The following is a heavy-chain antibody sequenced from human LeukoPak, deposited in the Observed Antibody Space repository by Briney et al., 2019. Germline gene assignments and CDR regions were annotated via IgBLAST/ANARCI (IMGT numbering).Heavy chain of an antibody. D-gene: IGHD2-21*01. CDR2: ISGSGGST. Sequence: GGSLRLSCAASGFTFSSYAMSWVRQAPGKWLEWVSAISGSGGSTYYADSVKGRFTISRDNSKNTLYLQMYSLRAEDTAVYYCAKAVMLWYEVFDYWGQGTLVTVSS. J-gene: IGHJ4*02. CDR3: AKAVMLWYEVFDY. V-gene: IGHV3-23*01. CDR1: GFTFSSYA.